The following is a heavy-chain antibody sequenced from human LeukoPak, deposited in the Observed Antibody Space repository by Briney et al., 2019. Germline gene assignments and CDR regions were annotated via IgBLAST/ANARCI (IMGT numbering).Heavy chain of an antibody. CDR2: IYWDDDK. CDR3: IHRRIYSPFDY. Sequence: SGPTLANPTQTLTLTCTFSGFSLSTPGKGVDWVRQPQRKTLARLALIYWDDDKRYNSSLKSRLTITKDTSKNQVVLTVTNVDPVGTGTYYCIHRRIYSPFDYWGQGALVTVSS. D-gene: IGHD4-11*01. J-gene: IGHJ4*02. CDR1: GFSLSTPGKG. V-gene: IGHV2-5*02.